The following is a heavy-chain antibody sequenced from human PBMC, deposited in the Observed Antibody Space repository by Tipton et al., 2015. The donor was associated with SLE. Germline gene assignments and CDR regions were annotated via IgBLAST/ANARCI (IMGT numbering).Heavy chain of an antibody. CDR2: INHSGST. CDR3: ARFHLKSYYEFDS. V-gene: IGHV4-34*01. CDR1: GGSFSCYY. Sequence: TLSLTCAVYGGSFSCYYWRWIRQPPGNGQEWIGEINHSGSTNYNPSLKSRVTISVDTSKNQFSLKLSSVAAADTAVYYCARFHLKSYYEFDSWGQGTLVTVSS. J-gene: IGHJ5*01. D-gene: IGHD1-26*01.